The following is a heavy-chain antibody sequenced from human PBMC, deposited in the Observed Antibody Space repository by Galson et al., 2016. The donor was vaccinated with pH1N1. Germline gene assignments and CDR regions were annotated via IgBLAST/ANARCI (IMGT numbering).Heavy chain of an antibody. J-gene: IGHJ3*02. CDR3: ARGRLYGGDAFDI. V-gene: IGHV4-30-2*01. D-gene: IGHD4-23*01. CDR2: IYHTGTT. CDR1: GGSITSGGYS. Sequence: LSLTCAVSGGSITSGGYSWNWIRQPPGKGLECIGYIYHTGTTYYNPSLKSRFTISVDTSKNQFSLKVNSVTAADTAIYYCARGRLYGGDAFDIWGQGTMVTVSS.